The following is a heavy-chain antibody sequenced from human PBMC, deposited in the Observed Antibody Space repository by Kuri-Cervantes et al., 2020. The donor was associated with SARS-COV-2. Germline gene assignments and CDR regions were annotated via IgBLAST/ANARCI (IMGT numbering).Heavy chain of an antibody. V-gene: IGHV3-30*03. CDR3: ARDSLVPAARSAFDI. Sequence: GGSLRLSCAASGFTFSSYGMHWVRQAPGKGLEWVAVISYDGSNKYYADSVKGRFTISRDNSKNTLYLQMNSLRAEDTALYYCARDSLVPAARSAFDIWGQGTMVTVSS. J-gene: IGHJ3*02. D-gene: IGHD2-2*01. CDR1: GFTFSSYG. CDR2: ISYDGSNK.